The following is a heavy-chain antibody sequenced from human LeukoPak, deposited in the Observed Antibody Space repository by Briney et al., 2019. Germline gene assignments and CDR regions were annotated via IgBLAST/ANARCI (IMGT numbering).Heavy chain of an antibody. CDR1: GYAFTSYY. Sequence: GASVKVSCKASGYAFTSYYMHWVRQAPGQGLEWMGIINPSGGSTSYAQKFQGRVTMTRDMSTSTVYMELSSLRSEDTAVYYCARGRDIVVVPAANEDLPARVLLFDYWGQGTLVTVSS. D-gene: IGHD2-2*01. V-gene: IGHV1-46*01. J-gene: IGHJ4*02. CDR3: ARGRDIVVVPAANEDLPARVLLFDY. CDR2: INPSGGST.